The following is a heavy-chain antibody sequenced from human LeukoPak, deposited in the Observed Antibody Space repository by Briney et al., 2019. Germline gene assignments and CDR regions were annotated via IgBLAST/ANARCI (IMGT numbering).Heavy chain of an antibody. CDR1: GYTFTGYY. CDR3: ARIRGIAAANWFDP. D-gene: IGHD6-13*01. Sequence: ASVKVSCKASGYTFTGYYMHWVRQAPGQGLEWMGWINPNSGGTNYAQKFQGRVTMTRDTSTSTAYMELRSLRSDDTAVYYCARIRGIAAANWFDPWGQGTLVTVSS. J-gene: IGHJ5*02. CDR2: INPNSGGT. V-gene: IGHV1-2*02.